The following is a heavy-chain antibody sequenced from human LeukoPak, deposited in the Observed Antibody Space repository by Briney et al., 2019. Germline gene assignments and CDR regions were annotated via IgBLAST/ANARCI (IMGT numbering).Heavy chain of an antibody. Sequence: PSETLSLTCTVSGGSISSSSYYWGWLRQPPGKGREWIGSIYYSGSTYYNPSLKRRVTISVDTSKNQFSLKLSSVTAADTAVYYCAREGYYGSGYPFDYWGQGTLVTVSS. CDR1: GGSISSSSYY. CDR2: IYYSGST. CDR3: AREGYYGSGYPFDY. V-gene: IGHV4-39*07. J-gene: IGHJ4*02. D-gene: IGHD3-10*01.